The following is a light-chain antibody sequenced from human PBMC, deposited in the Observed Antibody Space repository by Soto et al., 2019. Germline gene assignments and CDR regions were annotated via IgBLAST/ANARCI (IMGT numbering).Light chain of an antibody. V-gene: IGKV1D-12*01. CDR1: KDISTS. J-gene: IGKJ1*01. CDR3: QQADSFLWT. Sequence: HVNKSPSSLSASLVDRVSITCQTSKDISTSVALYQQKPGKAPNLLIYSASALHRGVPSRFSGSGSGADFTLTVSSLQPEDSATCYCQQADSFLWTFGQGTKVDIK. CDR2: SAS.